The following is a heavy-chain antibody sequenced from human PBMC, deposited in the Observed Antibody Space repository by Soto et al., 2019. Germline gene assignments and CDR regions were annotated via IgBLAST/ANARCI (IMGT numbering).Heavy chain of an antibody. V-gene: IGHV3-23*01. J-gene: IGHJ4*02. CDR2: LSGSVGTT. CDR3: AKQRAGYGSGSDTFYFDF. D-gene: IGHD3-10*01. Sequence: EVQLLVSGGGLVQPGGSLRLSCSTSGFTFSTYAMNWVRQAPGKGLEWVSDLSGSVGTTYYADSVRGRFTISRDNSKNTLFLQISSLRAEDTALYYCAKQRAGYGSGSDTFYFDFWGQGTMVTVSS. CDR1: GFTFSTYA.